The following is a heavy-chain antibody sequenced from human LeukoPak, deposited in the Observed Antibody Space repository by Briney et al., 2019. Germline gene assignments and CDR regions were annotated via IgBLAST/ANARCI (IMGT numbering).Heavy chain of an antibody. V-gene: IGHV4-31*03. CDR1: GGSISSGGYY. D-gene: IGHD2-15*01. CDR3: ARCSAPTGDFDY. Sequence: SETLSLTCTVSGGSISSGGYYWSWIRQHPGKGLEWIGYIYYSGSTYYNPSLKSRVTISADTSKNQFSLKLSSVTAADTAVYYCARCSAPTGDFDYWGQGTLVTVSS. CDR2: IYYSGST. J-gene: IGHJ4*02.